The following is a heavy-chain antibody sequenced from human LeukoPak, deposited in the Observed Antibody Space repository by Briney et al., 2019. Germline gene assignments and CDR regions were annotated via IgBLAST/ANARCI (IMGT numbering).Heavy chain of an antibody. D-gene: IGHD5-18*01. CDR2: ISYSGST. CDR3: ARGVYNYGGHNWFDP. J-gene: IGHJ5*02. Sequence: SETLSLTCTVSGGSISSYYWSWIRQPPGKGLEWIGYISYSGSTNYNPSLKSRVTISVDTSKNQFSLKLSSVTAADTAAYYCARGVYNYGGHNWFDPWGQGTLVTVSS. V-gene: IGHV4-59*01. CDR1: GGSISSYY.